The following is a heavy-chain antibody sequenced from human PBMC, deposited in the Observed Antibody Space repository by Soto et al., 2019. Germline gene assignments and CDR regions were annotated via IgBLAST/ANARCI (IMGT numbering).Heavy chain of an antibody. Sequence: PGGSLRLSCAASGFTFSNYALHWVRQAPGKGLEWVSVISDDGSNKYYADSVKGRFTISRDNSKNTVYLQMDSLKTEDTTVYYCTHLLSLAHPYSYLWGQGTQVTVSS. D-gene: IGHD2-21*01. CDR2: ISDDGSNK. J-gene: IGHJ4*02. CDR1: GFTFSNYA. CDR3: THLLSLAHPYSYL. V-gene: IGHV3-30-3*01.